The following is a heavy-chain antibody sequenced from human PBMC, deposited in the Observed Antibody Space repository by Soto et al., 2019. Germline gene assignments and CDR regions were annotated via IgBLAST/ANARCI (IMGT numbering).Heavy chain of an antibody. D-gene: IGHD3-16*01. CDR3: ARGAGTVFGVGYPLWAKRTWFDP. CDR1: GGSFSGYY. J-gene: IGHJ5*02. Sequence: QVQLQQWGAGLLKPSETLSLTCAVYGGSFSGYYWSWIRQPPGKGLEWIGEINHSGSTNYNPSLKSRVTISVDTAKNQFSLKLSSVTAADTAVYYCARGAGTVFGVGYPLWAKRTWFDPWGQGTLVTVSS. V-gene: IGHV4-34*01. CDR2: INHSGST.